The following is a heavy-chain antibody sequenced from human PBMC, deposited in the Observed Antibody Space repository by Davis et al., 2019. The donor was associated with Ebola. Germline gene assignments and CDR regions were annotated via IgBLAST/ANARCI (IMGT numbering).Heavy chain of an antibody. J-gene: IGHJ6*02. CDR1: GLTVSSKY. Sequence: GESLKISCAASGLTVSSKYMSWVRQAPGKGLEWVSVIYTGGSTEYTDSVKGRFTISRDNSKNTVYLQMDSLRAEDTAVYYCARGGVQGVIIFGYGMDVWGQGTTVTVSS. V-gene: IGHV3-66*01. CDR3: ARGGVQGVIIFGYGMDV. CDR2: IYTGGST. D-gene: IGHD3-10*01.